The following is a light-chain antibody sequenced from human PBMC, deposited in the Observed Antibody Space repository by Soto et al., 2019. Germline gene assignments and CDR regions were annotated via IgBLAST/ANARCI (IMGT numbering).Light chain of an antibody. CDR2: GAS. V-gene: IGKV3-15*01. CDR3: QQYNNWPPSYT. Sequence: EIVMTQSPATLSVSPGERATLSCRASQSVSSNLAWYQQKPGQPPRLLIYGASTRATGIPARFSDSASGTEFPLTVSSLQSEDFAVYYCQQYNNWPPSYTFGQGTKLEIK. J-gene: IGKJ2*01. CDR1: QSVSSN.